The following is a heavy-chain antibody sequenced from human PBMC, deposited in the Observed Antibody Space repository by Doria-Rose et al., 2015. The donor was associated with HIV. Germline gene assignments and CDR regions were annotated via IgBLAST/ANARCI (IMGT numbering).Heavy chain of an antibody. D-gene: IGHD3-22*01. Sequence: TLTLTCTFSGVSLSTSGVGVGWIRQPPGKALEWLAPIYWDDDKRYSPSLKSRLTITKDTSKNQVVLTMTNMDPVDTATYYCAHSEAQNMIAGAFDIWGQGTMVTVSS. CDR1: GVSLSTSGVG. CDR3: AHSEAQNMIAGAFDI. J-gene: IGHJ3*02. CDR2: IYWDDDK. V-gene: IGHV2-5*02.